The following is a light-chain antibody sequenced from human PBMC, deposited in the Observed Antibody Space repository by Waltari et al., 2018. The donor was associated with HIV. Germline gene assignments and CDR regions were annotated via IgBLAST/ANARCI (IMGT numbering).Light chain of an antibody. CDR2: DVT. CDR3: SSYRSSYTLDIV. Sequence: QSALTQPASVSGPLRQSITISCTGTTSDVGCYNRFSWYQHHPDKAPKLIIYDVTNRPSGVSNRFSGSKSGNTASLTISGLRAEDEAYYYCSSYRSSYTLDIVFGGGTKLTVL. J-gene: IGLJ2*01. CDR1: TSDVGCYNR. V-gene: IGLV2-14*01.